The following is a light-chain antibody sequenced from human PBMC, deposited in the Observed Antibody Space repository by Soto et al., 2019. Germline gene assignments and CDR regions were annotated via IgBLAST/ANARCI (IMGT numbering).Light chain of an antibody. CDR1: QSVSTN. CDR3: QQYGSSGT. V-gene: IGKV3-15*01. Sequence: EIVMTQSPATLSVPPGERATLSCRASQSVSTNFAWYQQRPGQAPRLLFYGASIRATAVPARFSGSGSGTDFTLTISRLEPEDFAVYYCQQYGSSGTFGQGTKVDIK. CDR2: GAS. J-gene: IGKJ1*01.